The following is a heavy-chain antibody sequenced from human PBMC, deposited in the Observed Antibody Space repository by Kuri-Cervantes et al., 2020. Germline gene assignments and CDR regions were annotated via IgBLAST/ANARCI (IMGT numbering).Heavy chain of an antibody. CDR2: IYTSGST. CDR3: ARGHGIEPREGYGMDV. Sequence: SETLSLTCTVSGGSISSYYWSWIRQPAGKGLEWIGRIYTSGSTNYNPSLKSRVTMSVDTSKNQFSLKLSSVTPEDTAVYYCARGHGIEPREGYGMDVWGQGTTVTVSS. CDR1: GGSISSYY. V-gene: IGHV4-4*07. J-gene: IGHJ6*02. D-gene: IGHD1-14*01.